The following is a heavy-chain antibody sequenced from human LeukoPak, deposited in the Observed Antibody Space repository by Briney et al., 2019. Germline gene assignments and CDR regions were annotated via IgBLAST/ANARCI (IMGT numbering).Heavy chain of an antibody. CDR1: GVSLSSHY. Sequence: PSETLSLTCTVSGVSLSSHYWSWIRQPPGKGLEWIGYIYYSGTTNYNPSLKSRVTISVDTSKNQFSLKLSSVTAADTAVYYCARGVYIAAAQYGYWGQGTLVTVSS. V-gene: IGHV4-59*11. D-gene: IGHD6-13*01. CDR3: ARGVYIAAAQYGY. CDR2: IYYSGTT. J-gene: IGHJ4*02.